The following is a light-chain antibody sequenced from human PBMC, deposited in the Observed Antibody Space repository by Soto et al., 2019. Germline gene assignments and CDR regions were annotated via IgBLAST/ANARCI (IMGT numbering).Light chain of an antibody. J-gene: IGKJ1*01. CDR3: QQYHSYWP. V-gene: IGKV4-1*01. CDR2: WAS. CDR1: QTVLHSSNNKNY. Sequence: DIVMTHSPNSLAVSLGESTTFNCKSSQTVLHSSNNKNYLGWYQQKLGQPPKLLIYWASSRESGVPQRFSGSGSGTEFTLTISSLQTDDFSTYYCQQYHSYWPFGQGTNVDIK.